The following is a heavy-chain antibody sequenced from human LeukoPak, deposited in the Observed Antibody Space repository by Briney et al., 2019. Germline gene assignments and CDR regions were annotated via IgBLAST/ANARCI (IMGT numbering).Heavy chain of an antibody. V-gene: IGHV3-23*01. CDR2: ISGSGGST. Sequence: GGSLRLSCAASGFTFDEYAMSWVRQAPGKGLEWVSAISGSGGSTYYADSVKGRFTISRDNSKSALYLLMTSLRVDDTALYYCAKRATAGGFDSWGQGTLVTVSS. CDR1: GFTFDEYA. D-gene: IGHD6-13*01. J-gene: IGHJ4*02. CDR3: AKRATAGGFDS.